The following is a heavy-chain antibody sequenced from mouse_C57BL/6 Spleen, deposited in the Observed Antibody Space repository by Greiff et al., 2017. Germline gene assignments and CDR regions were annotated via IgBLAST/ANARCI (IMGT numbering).Heavy chain of an antibody. CDR2: IDPSDSET. D-gene: IGHD1-1*01. CDR1: GYTFTSYW. J-gene: IGHJ4*01. CDR3: ARERGSYAMDY. Sequence: QVHVKQPGAELVRPGSSVKLSCKASGYTFTSYWMHWVKQRPIQGLEWIGNIDPSDSETHYNQKFKDKATLTVDKSSSTAYMQLSSLTSEDSAVYYCARERGSYAMDYWGQGTSVTVSS. V-gene: IGHV1-52*01.